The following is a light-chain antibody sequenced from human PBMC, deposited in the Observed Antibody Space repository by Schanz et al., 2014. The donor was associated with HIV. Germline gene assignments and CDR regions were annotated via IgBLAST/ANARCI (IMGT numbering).Light chain of an antibody. CDR1: SIDVGGYDY. CDR3: NSHAGSNTFL. CDR2: EVS. Sequence: QSALTQPASVSGSPGQSITISCTGTSIDVGGYDYVSWYQQHPGKAPKLMIYEVSKRPSGVPDRFSGSKSGNTASLTVSGLHAEDEADYYCNSHAGSNTFLFGGGTKLTVL. J-gene: IGLJ2*01. V-gene: IGLV2-8*01.